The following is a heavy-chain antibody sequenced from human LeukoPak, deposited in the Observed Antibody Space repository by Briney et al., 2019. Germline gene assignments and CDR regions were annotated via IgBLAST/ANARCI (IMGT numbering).Heavy chain of an antibody. CDR3: AKGTADYGDYSDSDYFDY. CDR2: SGSGVSI. CDR1: GFAFSSYT. J-gene: IGHJ4*02. Sequence: GGSLRLSCAASGFAFSSYTFHWVRQAPGKGLEWVSVSGSGVSIHYADSVKGRCTVSRDNSKNTLYLQMNSLRAEDTAVYFCAKGTADYGDYSDSDYFDYWGQGILVTVSS. D-gene: IGHD4-17*01. V-gene: IGHV3-23*01.